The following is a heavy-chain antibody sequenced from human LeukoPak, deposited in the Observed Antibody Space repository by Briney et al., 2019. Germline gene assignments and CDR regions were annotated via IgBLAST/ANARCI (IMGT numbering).Heavy chain of an antibody. CDR2: IYPGDSDT. CDR1: GYSFSTYW. Sequence: GESLKISCQDSGYSFSTYWIGLVRQMPGKGLEWMGIIYPGDSDTRYSPSFQGQVTISADKSISTAYLQWSRLKASDTAMYYCARHLYASGSDSLEYWGQGALVTVSS. V-gene: IGHV5-51*01. J-gene: IGHJ4*02. CDR3: ARHLYASGSDSLEY. D-gene: IGHD3-10*01.